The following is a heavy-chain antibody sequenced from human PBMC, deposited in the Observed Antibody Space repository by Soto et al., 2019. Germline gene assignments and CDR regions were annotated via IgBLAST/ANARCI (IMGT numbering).Heavy chain of an antibody. CDR3: AKDHCTNGVCFGLGYYYYGMDV. J-gene: IGHJ6*02. D-gene: IGHD2-8*01. CDR1: GFTFSSYG. CDR2: IWYDGSNK. Sequence: PGGSLRLSCAASGFTFSSYGMHWVRQAPGKGLEWVAVIWYDGSNKYYADSVKGRFTISRDNSKNTLYLQMNSLRAEDTAVYYCAKDHCTNGVCFGLGYYYYGMDVWGQGTTVTSP. V-gene: IGHV3-33*06.